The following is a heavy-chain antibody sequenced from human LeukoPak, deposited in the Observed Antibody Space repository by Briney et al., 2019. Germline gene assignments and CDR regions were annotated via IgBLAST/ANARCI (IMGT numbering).Heavy chain of an antibody. V-gene: IGHV3-73*01. D-gene: IGHD2-2*01. J-gene: IGHJ4*02. CDR3: TRQPCTSCPGY. CDR1: GFTFSGSA. Sequence: GGSLRLSCAASGFTFSGSAMHWVRQASGKGLGWVGRIRSKANSYATAYAASVKGRFTISRDDSKNTAYLQMNSLKTEDTAVYYCTRQPCTSCPGYWGQGTLVTVSS. CDR2: IRSKANSYAT.